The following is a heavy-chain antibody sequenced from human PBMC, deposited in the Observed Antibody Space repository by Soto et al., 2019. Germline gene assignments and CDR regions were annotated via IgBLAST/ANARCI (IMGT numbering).Heavy chain of an antibody. CDR3: ARLGAYYQSLDP. CDR2: IYYSGTA. Sequence: QVQLQESGPGLVKPSETLSLTCTVSGGSLSPNYWTWIRQPPGKGLEWIAYIYYSGTATYNPSLSSRAAIPLDMSKNHISLTLSSVTAADTAVYYCARLGAYYQSLDPWGQGTLVTVSS. V-gene: IGHV4-59*08. J-gene: IGHJ5*02. CDR1: GGSLSPNY. D-gene: IGHD3-22*01.